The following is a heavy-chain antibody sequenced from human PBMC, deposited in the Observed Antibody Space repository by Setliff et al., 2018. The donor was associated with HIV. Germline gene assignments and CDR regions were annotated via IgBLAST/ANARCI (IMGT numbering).Heavy chain of an antibody. CDR3: ARSHYNFRSAYYTGTNWFDS. V-gene: IGHV7-4-1*02. D-gene: IGHD3-3*01. J-gene: IGHJ5*01. CDR1: GYIFTDYA. Sequence: ASVKVSCKASGYIFTDYALNWVRQAPGQGLEWVAWIDINTGSPSYAQGFTGRFVFSSDTSVSTAYLQITSLKPEDTAVYYCARSHYNFRSAYYTGTNWFDSWGQGTLATVS. CDR2: IDINTGSP.